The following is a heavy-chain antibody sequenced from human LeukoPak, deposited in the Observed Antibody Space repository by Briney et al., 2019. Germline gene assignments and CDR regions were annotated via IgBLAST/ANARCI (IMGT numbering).Heavy chain of an antibody. CDR3: ARLPLRSIAVGYYGMDV. CDR1: GFTFSSYS. V-gene: IGHV3-21*04. J-gene: IGHJ6*02. Sequence: GGSLRLSCAASGFTFSSYSMIWVRQAPGKGREWVSSISSSSSYIYYADSVKGRFTISRDNAKNSLYLQMNSLRAEDTAVYYCARLPLRSIAVGYYGMDVWGQGTTVTVSS. D-gene: IGHD6-6*01. CDR2: ISSSSSYI.